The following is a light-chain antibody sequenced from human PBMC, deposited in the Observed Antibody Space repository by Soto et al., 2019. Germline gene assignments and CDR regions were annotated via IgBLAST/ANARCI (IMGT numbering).Light chain of an antibody. CDR1: QTISNW. CDR3: QQVNSFPST. CDR2: DAS. J-gene: IGKJ5*01. V-gene: IGKV1-5*01. Sequence: DIQMTQSPSTLSASVGDRVTISCRASQTISNWLAWYQQKPGKAPKLLIYDASSLESGVPSRFSGGGSGTDFTLTLSSLQPEDFATYYCQQVNSFPSTFGQGTRLEIK.